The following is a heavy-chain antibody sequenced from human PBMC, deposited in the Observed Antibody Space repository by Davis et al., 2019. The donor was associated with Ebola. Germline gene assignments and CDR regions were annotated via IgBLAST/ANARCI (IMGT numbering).Heavy chain of an antibody. Sequence: GGSLRLSCAASGFTFSRSGMHWVRQAPGKGLEWVALISSDGSNEYYADSVKGRFTISRDNSKNTLYLQMNSLRAEDTAVYYCAKEGRYCSGGSCYSNPPFDYWGQGTLVTVSS. D-gene: IGHD2-15*01. CDR3: AKEGRYCSGGSCYSNPPFDY. CDR2: ISSDGSNE. CDR1: GFTFSRSG. V-gene: IGHV3-30*18. J-gene: IGHJ4*02.